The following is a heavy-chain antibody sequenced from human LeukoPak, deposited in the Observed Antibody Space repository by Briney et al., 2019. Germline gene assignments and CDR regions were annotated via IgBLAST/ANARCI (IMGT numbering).Heavy chain of an antibody. V-gene: IGHV3-7*01. Sequence: PAGSLRLSCAASGFMFSSYWMSWVRQAPGKGLEWVANIKQDRSEKYYVDSVKGRFTVSRDNARNSLYLQMNSLSPEDTAVYYCARVKQRLVRLLGRDTTYNYYYYMDVWGKGTTVAVSS. CDR1: GFMFSSYW. J-gene: IGHJ6*03. CDR3: ARVKQRLVRLLGRDTTYNYYYYMDV. D-gene: IGHD6-13*01. CDR2: IKQDRSEK.